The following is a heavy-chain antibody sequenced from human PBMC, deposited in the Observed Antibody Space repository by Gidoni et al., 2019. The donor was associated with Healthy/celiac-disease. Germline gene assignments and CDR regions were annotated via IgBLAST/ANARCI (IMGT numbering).Heavy chain of an antibody. CDR2: IYHSGST. Sequence: QLQLQESGSGLAKPSQTLSLTCAVSGRSISSGAYSWSWIRQPPGKGLEWIGYIYHSGSTHYNPSLKTRVTISVDRSKNQFSLKLSSVTAADTAVYYCARCSTGMALDAFDIWGQGTMVTVSS. CDR3: ARCSTGMALDAFDI. CDR1: GRSISSGAYS. D-gene: IGHD2-2*01. V-gene: IGHV4-30-2*01. J-gene: IGHJ3*02.